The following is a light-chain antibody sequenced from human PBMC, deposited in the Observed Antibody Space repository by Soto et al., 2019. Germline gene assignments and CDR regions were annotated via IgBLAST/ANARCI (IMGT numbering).Light chain of an antibody. J-gene: IGKJ4*01. CDR3: QQYSSYPLT. Sequence: DIVMTQSPDSLAVSLGERATINCKSSQSILYSSNNKNYLAWYQQKPGQPPKLLIYWASTRQSGVPDRFSGSGSGTDFTLTISSLQAEDVAVYYCQQYSSYPLTFGGGPRWIS. CDR2: WAS. CDR1: QSILYSSNNKNY. V-gene: IGKV4-1*01.